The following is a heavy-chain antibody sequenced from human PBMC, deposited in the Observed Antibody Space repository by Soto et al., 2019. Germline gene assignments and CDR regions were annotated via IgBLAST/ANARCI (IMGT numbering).Heavy chain of an antibody. J-gene: IGHJ1*01. CDR1: GYSFTSHF. Sequence: QVQLVQSGTEVKKPGASVKVSCKASGYSFTSHFLHWVRQAPGQGLEWMGVINPSGGSTSYAQSFQGRVTITRDTSSSTVYMELSSLRSEDTAVYYCARDVSGSYRPEYLQDWGQGTLVIVSS. V-gene: IGHV1-46*01. CDR2: INPSGGST. CDR3: ARDVSGSYRPEYLQD. D-gene: IGHD1-26*01.